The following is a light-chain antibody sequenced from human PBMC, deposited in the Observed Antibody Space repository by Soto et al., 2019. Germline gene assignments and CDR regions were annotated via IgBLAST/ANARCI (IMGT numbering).Light chain of an antibody. J-gene: IGKJ4*01. CDR2: GAS. CDR1: QSVSSNY. CDR3: QQYHSYTLT. Sequence: EIVLTQSPGTLSLSPGDRATLSCRASQSVSSNYLAWYQQRPGQAPRLVIFGASSWATGIPDRFSGSGSGTDFTLTISRLEPEDFAVYYCQQYHSYTLTFGGGTKVEIK. V-gene: IGKV3-20*01.